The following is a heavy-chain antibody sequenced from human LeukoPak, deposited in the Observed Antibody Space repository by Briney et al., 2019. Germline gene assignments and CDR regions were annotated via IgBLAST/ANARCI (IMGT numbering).Heavy chain of an antibody. CDR1: GFTFDDYA. CDR3: AKGFSIRYFDWLLQH. Sequence: GGSLRLSCAASGFTFDDYAMHWVRQAPGKGLEWVSGISWNSGSIVYADSVKGRFTISRDNAKNSLYLQMNSLRAEDTALHYCAKGFSIRYFDWLLQHWGQGTLVTVSS. J-gene: IGHJ1*01. CDR2: ISWNSGSI. D-gene: IGHD3-9*01. V-gene: IGHV3-9*01.